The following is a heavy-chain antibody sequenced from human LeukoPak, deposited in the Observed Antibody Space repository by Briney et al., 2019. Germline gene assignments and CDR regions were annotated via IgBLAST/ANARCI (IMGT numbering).Heavy chain of an antibody. CDR2: IERKADGGTS. CDR1: GFTFSNGW. V-gene: IGHV3-15*04. J-gene: IGHJ4*02. Sequence: GGSLRLSRAPSGFTFSNGWMTWGRQAPGKGLEWVGRIERKADGGTSDYAAAVKGRFTISRDDSKNMVYLQMSGLKSEDTGVYFCTMEATMYGVVTDYWGQGTLVTVSS. CDR3: TMEATMYGVVTDY. D-gene: IGHD3-3*01.